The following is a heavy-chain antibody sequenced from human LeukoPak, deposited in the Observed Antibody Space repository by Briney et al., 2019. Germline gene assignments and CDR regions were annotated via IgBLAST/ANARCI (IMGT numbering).Heavy chain of an antibody. J-gene: IGHJ4*02. Sequence: RGSLRLSCAASGFTFAASALAWVRQAPGKGLEWVSTFTISGDVEKYSDSVRGRFTISRDNSKNTVYLQMNSLRAEDTARYYCAKLIRYSGWPLDYWGQGTLVTVSS. CDR3: AKLIRYSGWPLDY. V-gene: IGHV3-23*01. CDR2: FTISGDVE. D-gene: IGHD6-19*01. CDR1: GFTFAASA.